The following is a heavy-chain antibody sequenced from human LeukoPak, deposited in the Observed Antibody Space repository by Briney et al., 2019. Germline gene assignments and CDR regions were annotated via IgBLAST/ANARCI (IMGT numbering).Heavy chain of an antibody. CDR3: ARDTISNWASDY. J-gene: IGHJ4*02. Sequence: PGGSLRLSCAASGFTFSSYAMHWVRQAPGKGLEWVAVISYDGSNKYYADSVKGRFTISRDSAKNYLYLQMTSLRAEDTAIYYCARDTISNWASDYWGQGTLVTVSS. D-gene: IGHD6-13*01. CDR1: GFTFSSYA. CDR2: ISYDGSNK. V-gene: IGHV3-30-3*01.